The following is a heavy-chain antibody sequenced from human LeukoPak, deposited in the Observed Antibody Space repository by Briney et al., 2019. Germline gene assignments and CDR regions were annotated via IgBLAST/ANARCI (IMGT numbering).Heavy chain of an antibody. J-gene: IGHJ4*02. V-gene: IGHV4-39*07. Sequence: SETLSLTCTVSGGSISSSSYYWGWIRQPPGKGLEWIGSIYYSGSTYYNPSLKSRVTISVDTSKNQFSLKLSSVTAADTAVYYCAREYYYDSSGYYTYFDYWGQGTLVPVSS. CDR1: GGSISSSSYY. CDR2: IYYSGST. D-gene: IGHD3-22*01. CDR3: AREYYYDSSGYYTYFDY.